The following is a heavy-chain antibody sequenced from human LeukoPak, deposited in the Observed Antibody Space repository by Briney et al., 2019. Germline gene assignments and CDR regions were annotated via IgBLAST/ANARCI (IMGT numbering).Heavy chain of an antibody. V-gene: IGHV4-4*07. CDR3: ARDLSYGSGSYYIPFDY. CDR1: GGSISSYY. D-gene: IGHD3-10*01. Sequence: TSSETLSLTCTVSGGSISSYYWSWIRQPAGKGLEWIGRIYTSGSTNYNPSLKSRVTMSVDTSKNQFSLKLSSVTAADTAVYYCARDLSYGSGSYYIPFDYWGQGTLVTVS. J-gene: IGHJ4*02. CDR2: IYTSGST.